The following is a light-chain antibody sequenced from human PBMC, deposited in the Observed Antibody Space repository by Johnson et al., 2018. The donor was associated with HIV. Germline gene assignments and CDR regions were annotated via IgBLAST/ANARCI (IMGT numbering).Light chain of an antibody. V-gene: IGLV1-51*02. CDR2: ENN. CDR1: SSNIGNNY. J-gene: IGLJ1*01. Sequence: QAVLTQPPSVSAAPGQKVTISCSGSSSNIGNNYVSWYQQFPGTAHKLLIYENNKRPSGIPDRFSGSKSGTSTTLGITGLQTGDEADYYCGTWDGSLSAGVFGTGTKVTVL. CDR3: GTWDGSLSAGV.